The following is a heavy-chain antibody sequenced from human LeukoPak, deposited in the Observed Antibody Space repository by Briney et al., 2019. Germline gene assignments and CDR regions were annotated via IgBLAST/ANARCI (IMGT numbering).Heavy chain of an antibody. CDR1: GFTVSSNY. V-gene: IGHV3-66*01. J-gene: IGHJ4*02. Sequence: GGSLRLSCAASGFTVSSNYMSWVRQVPGKGLEWVSVIYSGGSTYYADSVKGRFTISRDNSKNTLYLQMNSLRAEDTAVYYCARGESMVRGVIDYWGQGTLVTVSS. CDR2: IYSGGST. CDR3: ARGESMVRGVIDY. D-gene: IGHD3-10*01.